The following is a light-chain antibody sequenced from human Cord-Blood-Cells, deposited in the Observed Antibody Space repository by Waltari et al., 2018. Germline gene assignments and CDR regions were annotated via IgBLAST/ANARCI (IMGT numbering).Light chain of an antibody. CDR3: SSYTSSSTLG. CDR1: SSDVGGYNY. J-gene: IGLJ1*01. Sequence: QSALTQPASVSGSPGQSITISCTGTSSDVGGYNYVSWYQKHPGKAPTLMIYDVSKRPSGVSNRFSGSRAGNTASLTISGLQTEDEADYYCSSYTSSSTLGFGTGTKVAVL. CDR2: DVS. V-gene: IGLV2-14*03.